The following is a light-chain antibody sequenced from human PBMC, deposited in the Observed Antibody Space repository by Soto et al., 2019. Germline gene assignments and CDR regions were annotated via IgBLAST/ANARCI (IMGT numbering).Light chain of an antibody. CDR1: QIVNINY. CDR2: GVS. CDR3: QQRSDWPPN. Sequence: IVLPPSPGTLSFAPFERYQLSLLASQIVNINYLAWHQQKPGQAPRLLIYGVSSRATGIPDRFSGSGSGTDFTLTISSLEPEDFAVYYCQQRSDWPPNFGQGTRLEIK. J-gene: IGKJ5*01. V-gene: IGKV3D-20*02.